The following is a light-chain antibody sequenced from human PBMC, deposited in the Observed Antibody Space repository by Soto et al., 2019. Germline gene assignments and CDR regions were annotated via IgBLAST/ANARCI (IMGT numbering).Light chain of an antibody. Sequence: QSVLTQPASVSGSPGQSITISCTGTSSDVGGYNYVSWYQHHPGKAPKLIIYDVTSRPSGVSIRFSGSKSDNTASLTISGRQPEDEADYHCSSYTTSNTRQIVFGTGTKLTVL. V-gene: IGLV2-14*03. CDR2: DVT. CDR3: SSYTTSNTRQIV. CDR1: SSDVGGYNY. J-gene: IGLJ1*01.